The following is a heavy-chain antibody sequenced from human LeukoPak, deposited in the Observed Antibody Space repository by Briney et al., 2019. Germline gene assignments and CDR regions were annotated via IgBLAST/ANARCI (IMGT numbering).Heavy chain of an antibody. V-gene: IGHV1-69*06. D-gene: IGHD2-2*01. CDR1: GGTFISYA. Sequence: ASVKVSCKASGGTFISYAISWVRQAPGQGLEWMGGIIPIFGTANYAQKFQGRVTITADKSTSTAYMELSSLRSEDTAVYYCARGRGYCSSTSCSDFDYWGQGTLVTVSS. CDR2: IIPIFGTA. J-gene: IGHJ4*02. CDR3: ARGRGYCSSTSCSDFDY.